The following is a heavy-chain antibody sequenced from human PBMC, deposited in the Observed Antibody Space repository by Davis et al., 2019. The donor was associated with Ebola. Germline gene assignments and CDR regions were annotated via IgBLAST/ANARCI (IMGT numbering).Heavy chain of an antibody. CDR3: ARQVVDTAMVGRFDP. CDR2: IYPGDSDT. V-gene: IGHV5-51*01. D-gene: IGHD5-18*01. CDR1: GYTFTSYY. J-gene: IGHJ5*02. Sequence: KVSCKASGYTFTSYYMHWVRQMPGKGLEWMGIIYPGDSDTRYSPSFQGQVTISADKSISTAYLQWSSLKASDTAMYYCARQVVDTAMVGRFDPWGQGTLVTVSS.